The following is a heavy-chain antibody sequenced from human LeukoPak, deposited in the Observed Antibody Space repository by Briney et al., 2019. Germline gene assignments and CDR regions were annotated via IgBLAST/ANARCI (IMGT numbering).Heavy chain of an antibody. J-gene: IGHJ6*03. D-gene: IGHD3-9*01. CDR2: INHSGST. Sequence: SETLSLTCTVSGGSISSYYWSWIRQPPGKGLEWIGEINHSGSTNYNPSLKSRVTISVDTSKNQFSLKLSSVTAADTAVYYCARHRYDILTGYIAQDYYYYYMDVWGKGTTVTISS. V-gene: IGHV4-34*01. CDR1: GGSISSYY. CDR3: ARHRYDILTGYIAQDYYYYYMDV.